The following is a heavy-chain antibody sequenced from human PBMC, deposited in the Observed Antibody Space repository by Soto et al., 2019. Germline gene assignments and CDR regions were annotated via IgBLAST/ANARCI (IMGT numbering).Heavy chain of an antibody. J-gene: IGHJ6*02. D-gene: IGHD2-2*01. V-gene: IGHV3-30-3*01. CDR2: ISYDGSNN. CDR3: ARDPRYCSSTSCSGLPYYYGMDV. CDR1: GFTFSSYA. Sequence: QVQLVESGGGVVQPGRSLRLSCAASGFTFSSYAMHWVRQAPGQGLEWVAVISYDGSNNYYADSVKGRFTISRDNSKNTRELQMNSRRAEDTAVYYCARDPRYCSSTSCSGLPYYYGMDVWGQGTTGTVSS.